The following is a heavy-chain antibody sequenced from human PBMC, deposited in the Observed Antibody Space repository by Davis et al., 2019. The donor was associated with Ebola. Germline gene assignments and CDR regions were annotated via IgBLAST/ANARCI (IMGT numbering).Heavy chain of an antibody. CDR2: INPHNGNT. CDR3: ARDRPLNDYGDPGYYYYGLDV. J-gene: IGHJ6*02. V-gene: IGHV1-18*04. CDR1: GYTFTSYG. Sequence: AASVKVSCKASGYTFTSYGITWVRQAPGQGLEWMGWINPHNGNTNYAQSVQGRVTMTTDTSTNTAYMELRSLRSDDTAVYYCARDRPLNDYGDPGYYYYGLDVWGQGTTVTVSS. D-gene: IGHD4-17*01.